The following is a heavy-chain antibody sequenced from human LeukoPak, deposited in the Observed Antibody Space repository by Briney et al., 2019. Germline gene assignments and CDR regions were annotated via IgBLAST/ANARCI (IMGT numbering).Heavy chain of an antibody. J-gene: IGHJ6*03. D-gene: IGHD3-10*01. CDR1: GFTFSSYG. CDR2: IKQDGSEK. CDR3: ARDQGSGINYYYYYMDV. Sequence: GGSLRLSCAASGFTFSSYGMHWVRQAPGKGLEWVANIKQDGSEKYYVDSVKGRFTISRDNAKNSLYLQMNSLSAEDTAVYYCARDQGSGINYYYYYMDVWGKGTTVTVSS. V-gene: IGHV3-7*01.